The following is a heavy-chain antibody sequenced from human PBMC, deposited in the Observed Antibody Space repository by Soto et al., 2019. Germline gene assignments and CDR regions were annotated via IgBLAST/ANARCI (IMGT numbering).Heavy chain of an antibody. CDR1: GGPINSPDYY. V-gene: IGHV4-61*08. Sequence: PXXTLSLPFNVSGGPINSPDYYWTFIRQSPGKGLEWIGYIYYSGSTNYNPSLKSRVTISVDTSKNQFSLKLSSVTDADTAVYYCARALYGSGSYYFDYWGQGTLVTVSS. D-gene: IGHD3-10*01. J-gene: IGHJ4*02. CDR3: ARALYGSGSYYFDY. CDR2: IYYSGST.